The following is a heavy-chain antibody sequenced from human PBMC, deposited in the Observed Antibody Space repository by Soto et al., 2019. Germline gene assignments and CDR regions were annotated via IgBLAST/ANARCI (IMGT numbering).Heavy chain of an antibody. Sequence: QVQLVQSGAEVKKPGSSVKVSCKASGRTFNNYAISWVRQAPGIGFEWLGVIIPIGGTPEHAQKFQGRVTISADESTNTAYMELSSLRSEDTAVYYCATNHYDGSGHYFIFEHWGQGTLVTVSS. CDR2: IIPIGGTP. CDR1: GRTFNNYA. D-gene: IGHD3-22*01. CDR3: ATNHYDGSGHYFIFEH. J-gene: IGHJ4*02. V-gene: IGHV1-69*01.